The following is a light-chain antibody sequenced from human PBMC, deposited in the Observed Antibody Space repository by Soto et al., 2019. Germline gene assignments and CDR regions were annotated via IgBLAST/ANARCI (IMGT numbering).Light chain of an antibody. Sequence: EVVLTQSPDTLSLPPGERATLSCRASQSISSYLAWYQQKPGQAPRLLIYDASSRATGIPARFSGSGSGTDFILTISRLEPEDFAVYYCQQYGSSPRTFGQGTKVDIK. V-gene: IGKV3-20*01. CDR1: QSISSY. CDR3: QQYGSSPRT. CDR2: DAS. J-gene: IGKJ1*01.